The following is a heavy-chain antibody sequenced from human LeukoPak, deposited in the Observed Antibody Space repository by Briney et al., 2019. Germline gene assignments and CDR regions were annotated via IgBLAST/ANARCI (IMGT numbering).Heavy chain of an antibody. Sequence: PGGSLRLSCAASGFIFSNYGMNWVRQAPGKGLEWVAAISASGSATSYADSVKGRFTISRDNSKNTLYLQMNSLRAEDTAVYYCAAVSSGAFDIWGQGTMVTVSS. CDR1: GFIFSNYG. CDR3: AAVSSGAFDI. V-gene: IGHV3-23*01. J-gene: IGHJ3*02. CDR2: ISASGSAT. D-gene: IGHD5/OR15-5a*01.